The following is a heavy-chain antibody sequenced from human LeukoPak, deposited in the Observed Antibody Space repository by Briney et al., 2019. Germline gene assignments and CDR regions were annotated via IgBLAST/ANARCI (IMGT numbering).Heavy chain of an antibody. J-gene: IGHJ6*03. CDR2: ISYDGSNK. CDR1: GFTFSSYG. Sequence: GGSLRLSCAASGFTFSSYGMHWVRQAPGKGLEWVAVISYDGSNKYYADSVKGRFTISRDNSKNTLYLQMNSLRAEDTAVYYCAKDKGFEGATYYYYYYMDVWGKGTTVTVSS. D-gene: IGHD3-16*01. CDR3: AKDKGFEGATYYYYYYMDV. V-gene: IGHV3-30*18.